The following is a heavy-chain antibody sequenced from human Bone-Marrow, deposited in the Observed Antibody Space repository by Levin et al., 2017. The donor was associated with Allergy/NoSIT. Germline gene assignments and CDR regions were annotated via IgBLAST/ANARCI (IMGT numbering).Heavy chain of an antibody. CDR1: GFTFDDYT. CDR3: TKGPYYEILTGYYKPFAP. Sequence: SCAASGFTFDDYTMHWVRQAPGKGLEWVSGITWNSGSIAYADSVKGRFTISRDNAKNSLYLEMNGLRVEDTALYYCTKGPYYEILTGYYKPFAPWGQGTQVTVSS. D-gene: IGHD3-9*01. V-gene: IGHV3-9*01. CDR2: ITWNSGSI. J-gene: IGHJ5*02.